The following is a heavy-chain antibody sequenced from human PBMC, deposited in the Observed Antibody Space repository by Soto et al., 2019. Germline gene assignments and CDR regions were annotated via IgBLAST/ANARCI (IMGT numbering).Heavy chain of an antibody. V-gene: IGHV3-30-3*01. D-gene: IGHD3-3*01. CDR3: AREGGSGRYYDFWSGYYAYYYGMDV. CDR2: ISYDGSNK. J-gene: IGHJ6*02. Sequence: LRRSCAASGFTFSSYAMHWVRQAPGKGLEWVAVISYDGSNKYYADSVKGRFTISRDNSKNTLYLQMNSLRAEDTAVYYCAREGGSGRYYDFWSGYYAYYYGMDVWGQGTTVTVSS. CDR1: GFTFSSYA.